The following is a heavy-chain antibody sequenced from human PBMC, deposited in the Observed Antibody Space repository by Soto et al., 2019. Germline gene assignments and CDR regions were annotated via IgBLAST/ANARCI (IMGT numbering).Heavy chain of an antibody. CDR3: ARGDSSRWYSLDY. D-gene: IGHD6-13*01. V-gene: IGHV1-3*01. CDR1: GYTFTSYA. Sequence: QVQLVQSGAEVKKPGASVKVSCKASGYTFTSYAMHWVRQAPGQRLEWMGWINARNGNTKYSQKFQGRVTITRDKSASTDYMELSSLRSEDTAVYYCARGDSSRWYSLDYWGQGTLVTVSS. CDR2: INARNGNT. J-gene: IGHJ4*02.